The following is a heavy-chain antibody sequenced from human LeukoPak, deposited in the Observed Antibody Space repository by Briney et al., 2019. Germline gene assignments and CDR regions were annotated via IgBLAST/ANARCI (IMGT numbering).Heavy chain of an antibody. D-gene: IGHD4-17*01. Sequence: SETLSLTCTVSGGSISSYYWSWIRQPPGKGLEWIGYIYYSGSTNYNPSLKSRVTISVDTSKNQFSLKLSSVTAADTAVYYCARDYGDYSFTNYYYYGMDVWGQGTTVTVSS. CDR1: GGSISSYY. J-gene: IGHJ6*02. V-gene: IGHV4-59*12. CDR2: IYYSGST. CDR3: ARDYGDYSFTNYYYYGMDV.